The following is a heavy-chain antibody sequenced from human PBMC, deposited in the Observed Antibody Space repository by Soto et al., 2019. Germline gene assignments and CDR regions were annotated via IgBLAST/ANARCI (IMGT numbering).Heavy chain of an antibody. CDR2: IYSGGTT. V-gene: IGHV3-53*04. CDR3: ARVAAYSSGWSDY. CDR1: GFTVSSNF. Sequence: EVQLVESGGGLVQPGGSLRLSCAASGFTVSSNFMSWVRQAPGKGLDLVSVIYSGGTTYYADSVKGRFTISRHTSKIPLYLRMTSLRAEDQSVYYCARVAAYSSGWSDYMGQGTLVSVS. J-gene: IGHJ4*02. D-gene: IGHD6-19*01.